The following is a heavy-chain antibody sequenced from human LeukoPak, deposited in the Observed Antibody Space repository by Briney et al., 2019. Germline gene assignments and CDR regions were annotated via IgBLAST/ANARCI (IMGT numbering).Heavy chain of an antibody. CDR1: GYTFTGYY. Sequence: ASVKVSCKASGYTFTGYYMHWVRQAPGQGLEWMGWINPNSGGTTYAQTFQGRVTMTRDTSISTAYMELSRLRSDDTAVYYCARDHGYCSSTSCYNWFDPWGQGTLVTVSS. CDR2: INPNSGGT. D-gene: IGHD2-2*01. CDR3: ARDHGYCSSTSCYNWFDP. V-gene: IGHV1-2*02. J-gene: IGHJ5*02.